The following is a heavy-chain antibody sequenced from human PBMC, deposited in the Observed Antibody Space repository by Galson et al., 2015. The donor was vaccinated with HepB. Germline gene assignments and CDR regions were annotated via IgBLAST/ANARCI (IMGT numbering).Heavy chain of an antibody. CDR1: GYTFTSYA. V-gene: IGHV1-3*01. J-gene: IGHJ4*02. CDR3: ARLGSSSWYGLFDY. CDR2: INAGNGNT. D-gene: IGHD6-13*01. Sequence: SVKVSCKASGYTFTSYAMHWVRQAPGQRLEWMGWINAGNGNTKYSQKFQGRVTITRDTSASTAYMELSSLRSEDTAVYYCARLGSSSWYGLFDYWGQGTLVTVSS.